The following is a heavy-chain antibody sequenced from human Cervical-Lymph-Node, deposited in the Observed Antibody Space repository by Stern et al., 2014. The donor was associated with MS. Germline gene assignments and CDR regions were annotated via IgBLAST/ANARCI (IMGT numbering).Heavy chain of an antibody. J-gene: IGHJ4*02. V-gene: IGHV2-5*02. CDR2: IYWDDDK. Sequence: ESGPTLVKPTQTLTLTCTFSGFSLSTSGVGVGWIRQPPGKALEWLALIYWDDDKRYRPFLKSRLTITKDTSKNQVVLTMTDMDPVNTATYYCARKEQWLGTFDYWGQGTLVTVSS. D-gene: IGHD6-19*01. CDR1: GFSLSTSGVG. CDR3: ARKEQWLGTFDY.